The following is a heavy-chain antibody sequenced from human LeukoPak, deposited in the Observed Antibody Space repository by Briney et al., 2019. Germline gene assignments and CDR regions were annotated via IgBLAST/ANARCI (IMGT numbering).Heavy chain of an antibody. CDR3: ARRNDFDI. V-gene: IGHV3-23*01. CDR2: FSGGGGST. Sequence: PGGSLRLSCAASGFTFSLYAMTWVRQAPGTGLEWVSTFSGGGGSTYYADSVKGRFTISRDNSKNTLYLQMNSLRAEDTAVYYCARRNDFDIWGQGTMVTVSS. CDR1: GFTFSLYA. J-gene: IGHJ3*02.